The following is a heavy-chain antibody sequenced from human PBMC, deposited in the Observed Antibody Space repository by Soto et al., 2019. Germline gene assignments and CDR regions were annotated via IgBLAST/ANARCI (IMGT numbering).Heavy chain of an antibody. CDR2: VFHTGTT. J-gene: IGHJ4*02. D-gene: IGHD6-19*01. CDR1: GVSVSSPYY. V-gene: IGHV4-4*02. Sequence: QVQLQESGPGLVKPSGTLSLTCAVSGVSVSSPYYWCWVRQPPGKGLEWIGEVFHTGTTSYNPSLRSRVTISMDKSNNQFSLDLSYVTAADTAVYYCARSAGWYAVHSWGPGTLVIVSS. CDR3: ARSAGWYAVHS.